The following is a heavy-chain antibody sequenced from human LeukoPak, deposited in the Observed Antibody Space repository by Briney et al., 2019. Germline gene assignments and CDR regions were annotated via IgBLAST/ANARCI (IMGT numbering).Heavy chain of an antibody. J-gene: IGHJ6*03. CDR2: IYTSGST. CDR1: GGSISSYY. CDR3: ARAADTAMYYYYYMDV. D-gene: IGHD5-18*01. V-gene: IGHV4-4*07. Sequence: PSETLSLTCTVSGGSISSYYWSLIRQHAGKGLEWIGRIYTSGSTNYNPSLKSRVTMSVDTSKNQFSLKLSSVTAADTAVYYCARAADTAMYYYYYMDVWGKGTTVTVSS.